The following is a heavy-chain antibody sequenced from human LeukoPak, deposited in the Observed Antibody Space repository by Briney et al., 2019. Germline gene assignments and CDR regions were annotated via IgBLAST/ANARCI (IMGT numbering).Heavy chain of an antibody. CDR1: GGSIGSYY. D-gene: IGHD5-18*01. V-gene: IGHV4-59*01. J-gene: IGHJ5*02. Sequence: PSETLSLTCTVPGGSIGSYYGTWIRQTPNKGLEWIGYIHHTGSTNYNPSLKSRVTMPLDTAKNQFSLQLSSVTAADTAVYYCARGYSYGLWFDPWGQGTLVTVSS. CDR2: IHHTGST. CDR3: ARGYSYGLWFDP.